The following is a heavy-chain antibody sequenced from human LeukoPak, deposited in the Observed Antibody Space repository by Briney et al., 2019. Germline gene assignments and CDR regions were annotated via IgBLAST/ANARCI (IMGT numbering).Heavy chain of an antibody. CDR1: GFTFSDYY. Sequence: GGSLRLSCAASGFTFSDYYINWIRQAPGKGLQWVSYISGSTIYTYYADSVRGRFTISRDNAKNSVYLQMNSLRAEDTAVYYCARGLPAGYSTPGYWGQGIQVTVSS. D-gene: IGHD6-13*01. J-gene: IGHJ4*02. CDR2: ISGSTIYT. V-gene: IGHV3-11*06. CDR3: ARGLPAGYSTPGY.